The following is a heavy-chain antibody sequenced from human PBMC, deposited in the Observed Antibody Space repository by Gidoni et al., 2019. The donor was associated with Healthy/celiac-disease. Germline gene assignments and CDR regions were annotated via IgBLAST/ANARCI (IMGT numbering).Heavy chain of an antibody. CDR1: GFTCSSYA. D-gene: IGHD2-2*01. J-gene: IGHJ4*02. Sequence: EVQLLESGGGLVQPGGSLRLSCAASGFTCSSYAMRWVRQAPGKGLDGVSAISGSGGSTYYADSVKGRFTISRDNSKNTLYLQMNSLRAEDAAVYYCAKGYCSSTSCRLYYFDYWGQGTLVTVSS. CDR2: ISGSGGST. CDR3: AKGYCSSTSCRLYYFDY. V-gene: IGHV3-23*01.